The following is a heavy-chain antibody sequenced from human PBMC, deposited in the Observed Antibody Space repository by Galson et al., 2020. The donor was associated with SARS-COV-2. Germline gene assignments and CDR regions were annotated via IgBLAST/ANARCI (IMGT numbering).Heavy chain of an antibody. J-gene: IGHJ4*02. CDR2: VHHSGTT. V-gene: IGHV4-34*01. Sequence: SETLSLTCAVYGGSFSDYYWTWIRQPPGKGLEWIGEVHHSGTTNYNSSLKSRVTISVDTSKNQFSLKLSSVTAADTAVYYCARGKREINMILVVFTGVNYYFDGWGQGTLVTVAS. D-gene: IGHD3-22*01. CDR1: GGSFSDYY. CDR3: ARGKREINMILVVFTGVNYYFDG.